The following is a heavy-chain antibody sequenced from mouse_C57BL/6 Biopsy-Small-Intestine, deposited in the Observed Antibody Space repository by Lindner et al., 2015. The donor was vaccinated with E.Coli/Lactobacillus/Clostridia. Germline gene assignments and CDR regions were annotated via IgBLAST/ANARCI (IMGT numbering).Heavy chain of an antibody. CDR2: ISSGSSTI. CDR3: ARGELYGWYFDA. Sequence: QLQESGGGLVKPGGSLKLSCAASGFAFSDYGMHWVRQAPEKGLEWVAYISSGSSTIYYADTVKGRFTISRDNAKNTLFLQMTSLRSEDTAMYYCARGELYGWYFDAWGTGTTVTVSS. V-gene: IGHV5-17*01. CDR1: GFAFSDYG. D-gene: IGHD1-1*01. J-gene: IGHJ1*03.